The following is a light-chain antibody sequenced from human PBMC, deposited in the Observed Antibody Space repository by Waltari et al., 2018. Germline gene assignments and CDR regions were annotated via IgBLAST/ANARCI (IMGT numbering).Light chain of an antibody. Sequence: EIVLTQSPGTLSLSPGERATLSCRASQSVSSSYLAWYQQKPGQAPRLLIYGASSRDTGIPDRFSGSGSGTDFTLTISRLEPEDVAVYYCQQYYSTPSTFGQGTKVEIK. V-gene: IGKV3-20*01. CDR1: QSVSSSY. CDR2: GAS. J-gene: IGKJ1*01. CDR3: QQYYSTPST.